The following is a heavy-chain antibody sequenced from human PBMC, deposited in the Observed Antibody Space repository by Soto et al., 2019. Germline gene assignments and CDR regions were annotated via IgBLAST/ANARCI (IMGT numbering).Heavy chain of an antibody. V-gene: IGHV3-23*01. J-gene: IGHJ6*02. D-gene: IGHD6-19*01. CDR3: AIYASGCYSGVYSDMDI. Sequence: GSLRLSCAASGFTFSSYAMSWVRPALGKGLEWVSAIIGSGGSTYYADSVKGRFTISRDNSKNTLYLQMNSLRAEDTAVYYFAIYASGCYSGVYSDMDILSLRTAVTIS. CDR2: IIGSGGST. CDR1: GFTFSSYA.